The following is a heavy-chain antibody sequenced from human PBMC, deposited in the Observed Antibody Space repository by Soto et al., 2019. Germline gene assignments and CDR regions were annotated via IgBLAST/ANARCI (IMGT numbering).Heavy chain of an antibody. CDR2: INHSGST. J-gene: IGHJ4*02. CDR1: GGSFSGYY. D-gene: IGHD5-18*01. Sequence: QVQLQQWGAGLLKPSETLSLTCAVYGGSFSGYYWSWIRQPPGKGLEWIGEINHSGSTNYNPSLKSRVTISVDTSKNQFSLKLSSVTAADTAVYYCARAPRRDTAMGNIDYWGQGTLVTVSS. V-gene: IGHV4-34*01. CDR3: ARAPRRDTAMGNIDY.